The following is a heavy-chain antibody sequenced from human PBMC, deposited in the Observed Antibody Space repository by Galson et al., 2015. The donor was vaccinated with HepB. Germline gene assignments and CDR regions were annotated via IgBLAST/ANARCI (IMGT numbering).Heavy chain of an antibody. V-gene: IGHV3-7*01. Sequence: SLRLSCAASGFTFSRYAMNWVRQAPGKGLEWVALIRGDGTEKHYVDSVKGRFTISRDNAKNSLYLQMKSLRAEDTAVYYCVRGAGWLLDSWGQGTLVTVSS. CDR3: VRGAGWLLDS. D-gene: IGHD5-24*01. CDR2: IRGDGTEK. CDR1: GFTFSRYA. J-gene: IGHJ4*02.